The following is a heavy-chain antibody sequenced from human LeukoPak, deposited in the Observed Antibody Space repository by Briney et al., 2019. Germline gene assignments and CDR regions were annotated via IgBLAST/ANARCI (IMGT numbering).Heavy chain of an antibody. D-gene: IGHD2-8*01. J-gene: IGHJ4*02. CDR2: IYYSGST. V-gene: IGHV4-59*08. CDR1: GGSISSYY. Sequence: PSETLSLTCTVSGGSISSYYWSWIRRPPGKGLEWIGYIYYSGSTNYNPSLKSRVTISVDTSKNQFSLKLSSVTAADTAVYYCARQGIKAGYCTNGVCYENDYWGQGTLVTVSS. CDR3: ARQGIKAGYCTNGVCYENDY.